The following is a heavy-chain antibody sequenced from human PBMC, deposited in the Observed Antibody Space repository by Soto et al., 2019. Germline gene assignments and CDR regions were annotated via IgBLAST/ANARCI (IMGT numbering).Heavy chain of an antibody. D-gene: IGHD2-15*01. V-gene: IGHV3-9*01. CDR2: ISWNSGSI. CDR3: AKEVGYCSGGSCYSGAGAFDI. Sequence: DVQLVESGGGLVQPGRSLRLSCAASGFTFDDYAMHWVRQAPGKGLEWVSGISWNSGSIGYADSVKGRFTISRDNAKNSLYLQMNSLRAEDTALYYCAKEVGYCSGGSCYSGAGAFDIWGQGTMVTVSS. CDR1: GFTFDDYA. J-gene: IGHJ3*02.